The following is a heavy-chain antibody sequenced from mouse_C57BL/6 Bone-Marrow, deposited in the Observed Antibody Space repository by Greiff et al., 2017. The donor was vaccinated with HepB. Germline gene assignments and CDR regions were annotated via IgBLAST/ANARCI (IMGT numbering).Heavy chain of an antibody. V-gene: IGHV3-6*01. CDR2: ISYDGSN. CDR1: GYSITSGYY. D-gene: IGHD1-1*01. Sequence: EVHLVESGPGLVKPSQSLSLTCSVIGYSITSGYYWNWIRQFPGNKLEWMGYISYDGSNNYNPSLKNRISITRDTSKNQFFLKLNSVTTEDTATYYCARAEGYYGSSPAWFAYWGQGTLVTVSA. CDR3: ARAEGYYGSSPAWFAY. J-gene: IGHJ3*01.